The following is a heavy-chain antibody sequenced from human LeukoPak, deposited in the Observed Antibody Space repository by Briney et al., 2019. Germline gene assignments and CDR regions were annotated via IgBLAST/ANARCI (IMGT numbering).Heavy chain of an antibody. D-gene: IGHD7-27*01. CDR3: ARHLALGPYDY. V-gene: IGHV4-39*01. J-gene: IGHJ4*02. CDR1: GDSIGSGTHY. CDR2: IYYSGST. Sequence: SETLSLTCTVSGDSIGSGTHYWGWIRQAPGKGLEWIGSIYYSGSTYYTPSLKSRVTISVDTSKNQFSLKVTSVTAADTAVYYCARHLALGPYDYWGQGTLVTVSS.